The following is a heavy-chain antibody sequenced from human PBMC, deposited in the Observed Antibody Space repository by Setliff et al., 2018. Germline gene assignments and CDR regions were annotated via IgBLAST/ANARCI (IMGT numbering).Heavy chain of an antibody. CDR2: IKQDGSEK. CDR1: GFTFSRYW. J-gene: IGHJ6*02. V-gene: IGHV3-7*01. CDR3: ARDHVYGSQYYYYYYCMDV. Sequence: GGSLRLSCAASGFTFSRYWMSWVRQAPGKGLEWVANIKQDGSEKYYVDSVKGRFTISRDNAKNSLYLQMNSLRAEDTAVYYCARDHVYGSQYYYYYYCMDVWGQGTTVTVS. D-gene: IGHD3-10*01.